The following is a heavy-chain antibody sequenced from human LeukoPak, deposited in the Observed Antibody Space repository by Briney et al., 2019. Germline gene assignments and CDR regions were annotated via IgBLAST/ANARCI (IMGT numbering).Heavy chain of an antibody. J-gene: IGHJ6*02. CDR3: ARDTMVRGVIDYYYYGMDV. V-gene: IGHV4-59*01. CDR1: GGSISSYY. Sequence: SETLSLTCTVSGGSISSYYWSWIRQPPGKGLEWIGYIYYSGSTNYNPSLKSRVTISVDTSKNQFSLKLSSVTAADTAVYYCARDTMVRGVIDYYYYGMDVWGQGTTLTVSS. D-gene: IGHD3-10*01. CDR2: IYYSGST.